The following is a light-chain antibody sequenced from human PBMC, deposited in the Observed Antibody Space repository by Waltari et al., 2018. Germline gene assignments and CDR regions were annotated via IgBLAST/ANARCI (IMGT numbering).Light chain of an antibody. CDR2: VNSDGSH. J-gene: IGLJ3*02. CDR1: SGHSSNI. CDR3: QTGGHGTWV. Sequence: QLVLTQSPSASVSLGASVKLTCTLSSGHSSNIIAWHQQQPEKGPRYLMKVNSDGSHTKGDEIPDRFSGSSTAAERYLTSSGAQSEDEADYYCQTGGHGTWVFGGGTKQTVL. V-gene: IGLV4-69*01.